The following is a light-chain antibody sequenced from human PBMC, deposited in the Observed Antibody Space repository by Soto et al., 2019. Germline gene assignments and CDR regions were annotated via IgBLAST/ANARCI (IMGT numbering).Light chain of an antibody. CDR2: DAS. Sequence: EIVLTQSPGTLSLSPGERATLSCRASQTVSSTYLAWYQQKPGQPPRLLIYDASSRATGIPDRFSGSGSGTVFTLTISRLEPEDVALYYCQHYGTSPHFGGGTKVEIK. V-gene: IGKV3-20*01. CDR1: QTVSSTY. J-gene: IGKJ4*01. CDR3: QHYGTSPH.